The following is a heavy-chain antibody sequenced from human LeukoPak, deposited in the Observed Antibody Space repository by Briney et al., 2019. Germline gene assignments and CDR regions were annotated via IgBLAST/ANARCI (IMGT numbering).Heavy chain of an antibody. J-gene: IGHJ6*02. CDR3: ARDVHSDYDYYAMDV. CDR2: ISTTSTYI. CDR1: GFTFSSYS. Sequence: PGGSLRLSCAASGFTFSSYSVNWVRRAPGKGLEWVSSISTTSTYIYYADSVKGRFIITRDNAKSSLYLQMNSLRAEDTAVYYRARDVHSDYDYYAMDVWGQGTTVTVSS. V-gene: IGHV3-21*01. D-gene: IGHD4-11*01.